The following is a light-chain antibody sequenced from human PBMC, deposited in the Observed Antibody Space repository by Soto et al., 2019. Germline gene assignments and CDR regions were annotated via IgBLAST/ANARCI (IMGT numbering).Light chain of an antibody. CDR2: DVF. CDR1: QIITYW. J-gene: IGKJ2*01. Sequence: DIHMTQSPSSLSASVGYRVTITCRASQIITYWLAWYQQNPGRAPKLLIYDVFNLQSGVPSRFSGSGSGTEFTLTISSLQPDDSATYYCQQYHSFSFTFGQGTKLEIK. V-gene: IGKV1-5*01. CDR3: QQYHSFSFT.